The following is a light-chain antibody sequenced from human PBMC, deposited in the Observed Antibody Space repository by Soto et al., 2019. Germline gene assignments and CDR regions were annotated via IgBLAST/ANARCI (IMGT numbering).Light chain of an antibody. CDR1: QSVSYY. CDR2: DTS. Sequence: EILMTQSPATLSVSPGERVTFSCRASQSVSYYLAWYQQKPGQAPRLLIYDTSTRATGIPARFSGSGSGTEFTLTISSLQSEDFAVYYCQQYSNWPPITFGQGTRLEIK. V-gene: IGKV3-15*01. CDR3: QQYSNWPPIT. J-gene: IGKJ5*01.